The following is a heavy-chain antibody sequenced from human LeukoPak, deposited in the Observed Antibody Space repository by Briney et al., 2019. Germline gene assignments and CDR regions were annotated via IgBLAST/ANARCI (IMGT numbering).Heavy chain of an antibody. V-gene: IGHV1-2*06. Sequence: GASVKVSCKASGYTFTGYYMHWVRQAPGQGLEWMGRINPNSGGTNYAQNFQGRVTMTRDTSISTAYMELSSPRSDDTAVYYCARGSWLANGGFFDYWGQGTLVTVSS. CDR1: GYTFTGYY. CDR3: ARGSWLANGGFFDY. CDR2: INPNSGGT. J-gene: IGHJ4*02. D-gene: IGHD6-19*01.